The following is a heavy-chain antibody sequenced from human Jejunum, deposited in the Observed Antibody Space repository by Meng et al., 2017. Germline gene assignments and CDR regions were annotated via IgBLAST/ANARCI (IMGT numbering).Heavy chain of an antibody. Sequence: QVRLQRWGAGLLEPSEPHSLTCAVYGGSISGYFWSWIRQAPGEGLEWVGEFTRGGTTNYNPSLKSRVTISADTSKNQFSLTLSSVSAADTAVYYCARHEVDFDNWGQGTLVTVSS. CDR1: GGSISGYF. D-gene: IGHD1-26*01. J-gene: IGHJ4*02. CDR3: ARHEVDFDN. CDR2: FTRGGTT. V-gene: IGHV4-34*02.